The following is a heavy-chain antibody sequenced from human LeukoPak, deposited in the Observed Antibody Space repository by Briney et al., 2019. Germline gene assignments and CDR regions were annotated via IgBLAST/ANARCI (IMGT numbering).Heavy chain of an antibody. CDR3: ASRDSGSWYGD. D-gene: IGHD6-13*01. J-gene: IGHJ4*02. CDR2: IYSGGTT. V-gene: IGHV3-53*01. Sequence: GGSLRLSCAASGFTVSSKHMSWVRQAPGKGLEWVSVIYSGGTTYYADSVKGRFTISRDNSENTLYLQMNSLRAEDTAVYFCASRDSGSWYGDWGQGTLVTISS. CDR1: GFTVSSKH.